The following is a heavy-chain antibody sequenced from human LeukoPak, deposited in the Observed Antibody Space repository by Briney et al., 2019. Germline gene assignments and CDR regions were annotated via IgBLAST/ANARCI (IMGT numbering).Heavy chain of an antibody. CDR3: ARVEYTSGWYAIDY. CDR2: ISSSSSYK. D-gene: IGHD6-19*01. Sequence: GGSLRLSCAASGFTFNSYSMNWVRQAPGKGLEWVSCISSSSSYKYYADSVEGRFTISRDNAKNSLYLQMSSLRAEDTAVYYCARVEYTSGWYAIDYWGQGTLVTVSS. V-gene: IGHV3-21*01. CDR1: GFTFNSYS. J-gene: IGHJ4*02.